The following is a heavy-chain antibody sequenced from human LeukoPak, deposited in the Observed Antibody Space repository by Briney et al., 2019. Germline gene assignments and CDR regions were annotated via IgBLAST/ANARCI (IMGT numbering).Heavy chain of an antibody. D-gene: IGHD3-16*01. Sequence: GGSLRLSCAASGFIVSRNYMGWVRQAPGKGLEWVSALSSKYETYYADSVKGRFTISRDNSENTLYLQINALRAEDTALYYCYGIHLGDSFDIWGRGTMVIVFS. CDR3: YGIHLGDSFDI. J-gene: IGHJ3*02. CDR1: GFIVSRNY. V-gene: IGHV3-53*01. CDR2: LSSKYET.